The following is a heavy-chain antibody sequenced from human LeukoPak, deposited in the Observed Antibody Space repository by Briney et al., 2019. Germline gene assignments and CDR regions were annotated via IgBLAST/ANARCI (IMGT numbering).Heavy chain of an antibody. V-gene: IGHV3-48*04. Sequence: GGSLRLSCAASGFAFSSYSMNWVRQAPGKGLEWVSYISSSSSTIYYADSVKGRFTISRDNAKNSLYLQMNSLRAEDTAVYYCARDLSITMIVVVTDGYFDYWGQGTLVTVSS. J-gene: IGHJ4*02. CDR3: ARDLSITMIVVVTDGYFDY. CDR2: ISSSSSTI. CDR1: GFAFSSYS. D-gene: IGHD3-22*01.